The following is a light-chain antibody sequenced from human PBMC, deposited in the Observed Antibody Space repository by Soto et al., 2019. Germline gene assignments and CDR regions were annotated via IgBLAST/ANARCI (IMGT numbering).Light chain of an antibody. CDR3: QQSYSNPWT. CDR1: QSISTY. CDR2: TAS. V-gene: IGKV1-39*01. Sequence: DIQMTQSPSSLSASVGDRVTITCRARQSISTYLNWYQQKPGKAPNLLIYTASSLQSGVPSRFSGSGSGTDFTLTISSLQPEDFATYYCQQSYSNPWTFGQGTKVEIK. J-gene: IGKJ1*01.